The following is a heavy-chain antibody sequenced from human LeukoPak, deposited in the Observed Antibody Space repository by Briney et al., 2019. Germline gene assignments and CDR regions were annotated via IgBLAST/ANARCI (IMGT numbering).Heavy chain of an antibody. CDR2: IIPIFGSA. D-gene: IGHD2-2*01. Sequence: SVKVSCKASGGTFSSYAISWVRQAPGQGLEWMGGIIPIFGSANYAQKFQGRVTITADKSTSTAYMELSSLRSEDTAVYYCARDVLVVPAADAFDIWGQGTMVTVSS. CDR3: ARDVLVVPAADAFDI. V-gene: IGHV1-69*06. CDR1: GGTFSSYA. J-gene: IGHJ3*02.